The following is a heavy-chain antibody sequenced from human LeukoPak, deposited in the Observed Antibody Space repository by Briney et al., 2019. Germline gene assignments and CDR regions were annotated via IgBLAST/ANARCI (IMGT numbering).Heavy chain of an antibody. J-gene: IGHJ4*02. V-gene: IGHV4-31*03. D-gene: IGHD3-3*01. Sequence: SETLSLTCTVSGGSISSGGYYWSWIRQHPGKGLEWIGYIYYSGSTYYNPSLKSRVTISVDTSKNQFSLKLSSVTAADTAVYYCASHPYDFWSGYLGYFDYWGQGTLVTVSS. CDR1: GGSISSGGYY. CDR3: ASHPYDFWSGYLGYFDY. CDR2: IYYSGST.